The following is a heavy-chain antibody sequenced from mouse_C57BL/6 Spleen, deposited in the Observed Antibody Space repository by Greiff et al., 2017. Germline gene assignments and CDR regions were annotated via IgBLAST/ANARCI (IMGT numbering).Heavy chain of an antibody. CDR3: ARQYYGSSYYAMDY. Sequence: EVQVVESGGGLVKPGGSLKLSCAASGFTFSDYGMHWVRQAPEKGLEWVAYISSGSSTIYYADTVKGRFTISRDNAKNTLFLQMTSLRSEDTAMYYCARQYYGSSYYAMDYWGQGTSVTVSS. CDR1: GFTFSDYG. CDR2: ISSGSSTI. D-gene: IGHD1-1*01. J-gene: IGHJ4*01. V-gene: IGHV5-17*01.